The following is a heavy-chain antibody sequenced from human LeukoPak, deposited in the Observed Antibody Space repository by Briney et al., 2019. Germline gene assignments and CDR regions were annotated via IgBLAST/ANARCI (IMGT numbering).Heavy chain of an antibody. Sequence: GGSLRLSCAASGFTFSNNAMSWVRQAPGKGLEWVSAVSASAASTYYADSVKGRFTISRDNSNNPLYLQMNSLRVEDTAVYYCARDGGLERPWFDPWGQGTLVTVSS. J-gene: IGHJ5*02. CDR1: GFTFSNNA. D-gene: IGHD1-1*01. CDR2: VSASAAST. CDR3: ARDGGLERPWFDP. V-gene: IGHV3-23*01.